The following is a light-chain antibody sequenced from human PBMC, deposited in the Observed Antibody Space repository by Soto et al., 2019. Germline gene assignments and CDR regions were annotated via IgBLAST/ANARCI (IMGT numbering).Light chain of an antibody. CDR3: HHYDDSLTWT. V-gene: IGKV3-20*01. CDR1: QTVGSSY. J-gene: IGKJ1*01. CDR2: GAS. Sequence: PGERATLSCRASQTVGSSYIAWYQQRPGQAPRLLIYGASSRATGIPDRFSGSGSGTDFTLTISRLEPEDFAVYYCHHYDDSLTWTFGQGTKVEIK.